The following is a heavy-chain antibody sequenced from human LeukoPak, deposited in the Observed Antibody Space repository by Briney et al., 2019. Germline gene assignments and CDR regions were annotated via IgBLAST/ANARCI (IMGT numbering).Heavy chain of an antibody. V-gene: IGHV4-39*01. D-gene: IGHD6-19*01. J-gene: IGHJ4*02. CDR3: ARHFQQWLVSISEKYFDY. CDR2: ISYSGTT. Sequence: TDTLSLTCTVSGGSISSSSYYWGWIRQTPGKGLEWITSISYSGTTYYNPSLQSRVTISVDTSRNQFSLKLISVTAADTAVYYCARHFQQWLVSISEKYFDYWGQGTLVAVSS. CDR1: GGSISSSSYY.